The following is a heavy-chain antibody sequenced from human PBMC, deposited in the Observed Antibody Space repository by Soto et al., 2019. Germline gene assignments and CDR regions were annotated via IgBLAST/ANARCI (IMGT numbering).Heavy chain of an antibody. J-gene: IGHJ6*02. D-gene: IGHD6-13*01. Sequence: QVQLVQSGAEVKKPGASVKVSCKASGYTFTSYDINWVRQATGQGLEWMGWMNPNSGNTGYAQKLQGRVTMTRNTSISTAYMELSSLRSDDTAVYYCARRGYSSSWYYYYYYGMDVWGQGTTVTVSS. CDR2: MNPNSGNT. CDR1: GYTFTSYD. V-gene: IGHV1-8*01. CDR3: ARRGYSSSWYYYYYYGMDV.